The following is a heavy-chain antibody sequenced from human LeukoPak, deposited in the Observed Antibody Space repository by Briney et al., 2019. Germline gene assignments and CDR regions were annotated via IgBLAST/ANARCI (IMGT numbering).Heavy chain of an antibody. CDR3: AKPPEVGATVGYFDY. D-gene: IGHD1-26*01. Sequence: GGSLRLSCAASGFTFNSYGMHWVRQAPDKGLEWVALISFDGSNQYYAYSMKERFTISIDNSKNTHYLQANRLTANHAPMRYFAKPPEVGATVGYFDYGGQETLVSVP. V-gene: IGHV3-30*18. CDR1: GFTFNSYG. J-gene: IGHJ4*02. CDR2: ISFDGSNQ.